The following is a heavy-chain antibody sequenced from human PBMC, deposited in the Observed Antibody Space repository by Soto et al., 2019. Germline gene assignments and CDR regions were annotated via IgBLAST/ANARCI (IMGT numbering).Heavy chain of an antibody. CDR3: ARLGGVKYCSGGSCSITTVTTGPLGSGY. J-gene: IGHJ4*02. Sequence: SETLSLTCTVSGGSISSSSYYWGWIRQPPGKGLEWIGSIYYSGSTYYNPSLKSRVTISVDTSKNQFSLKLSSVTAADTAVYYCARLGGVKYCSGGSCSITTVTTGPLGSGYWGQGTLVTVSS. CDR2: IYYSGST. D-gene: IGHD2-15*01. V-gene: IGHV4-39*01. CDR1: GGSISSSSYY.